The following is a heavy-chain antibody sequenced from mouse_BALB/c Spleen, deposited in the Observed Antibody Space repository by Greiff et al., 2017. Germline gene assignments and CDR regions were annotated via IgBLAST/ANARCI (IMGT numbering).Heavy chain of an antibody. J-gene: IGHJ3*01. CDR1: GYSITSDYA. CDR2: ISYSGST. V-gene: IGHV3-2*02. D-gene: IGHD2-5*01. Sequence: EVMLVESGPGLVKPSQSLSLTCTVTGYSITSDYAWNWIRQFPGNKLEWMGYISYSGSTSYNPSLKSRISITRDTSKNQFFLQLNSVTTEDTATYYCARGSNYPFAYWGQGTLVTVSA. CDR3: ARGSNYPFAY.